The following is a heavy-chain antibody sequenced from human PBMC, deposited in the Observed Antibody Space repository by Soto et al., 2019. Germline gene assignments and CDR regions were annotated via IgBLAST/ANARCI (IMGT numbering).Heavy chain of an antibody. D-gene: IGHD4-17*01. CDR3: ARNGIPKDYGGNPAFDI. J-gene: IGHJ3*02. CDR1: GGSINSNYYY. V-gene: IGHV4-31*01. CDR2: IFHTGST. Sequence: SETLSLTCSVSGGSINSNYYYWSWVRQRPGKGLEWLGYIFHTGSTHYNPSFKSLLSISVDKSKDQFSLRLTSMAAADKALYYCARNGIPKDYGGNPAFDIWGQGTLVTVSS.